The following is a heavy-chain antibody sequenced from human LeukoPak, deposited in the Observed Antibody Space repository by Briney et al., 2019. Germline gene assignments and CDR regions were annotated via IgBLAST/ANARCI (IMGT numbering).Heavy chain of an antibody. CDR3: ARDSGYGAYYYGMDV. CDR2: ISSNGSTI. V-gene: IGHV3-11*01. D-gene: IGHD5-18*01. J-gene: IGHJ6*02. CDR1: GFTFSDYY. Sequence: GGSLRLSCAASGFTFSDYYMSWIRQAPGKGLEWVSYISSNGSTIYYADSVKGRFTISRDNAKNSLYLQMNSLRAEDTAVYYCARDSGYGAYYYGMDVWGQGTTVTVSS.